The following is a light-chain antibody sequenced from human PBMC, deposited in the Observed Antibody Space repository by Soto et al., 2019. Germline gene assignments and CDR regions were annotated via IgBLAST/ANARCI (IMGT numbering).Light chain of an antibody. Sequence: DSVMRQSHTSLAVSLXXMATINCKSRQSVLYSSNNRNYLAWYQQRLGQPPKLIFYWASTRESGVPDRFSGSGSGTDFTLTISSLQAEDVAVYYCQQYYCAPLTFGGGTKVDIK. V-gene: IGKV4-1*01. CDR1: QSVLYSSNNRNY. CDR2: WAS. CDR3: QQYYCAPLT. J-gene: IGKJ4*01.